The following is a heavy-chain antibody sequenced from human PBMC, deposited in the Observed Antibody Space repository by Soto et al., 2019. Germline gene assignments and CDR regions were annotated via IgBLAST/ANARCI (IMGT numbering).Heavy chain of an antibody. D-gene: IGHD3-3*01. CDR2: ISGSGGSK. CDR3: AKDPYDFWSADGWFDP. J-gene: IGHJ5*02. CDR1: GFTFSSYA. V-gene: IGHV3-23*01. Sequence: GGSLRLSCAASGFTFSSYAMSWVRQAPGKGLEWVAAISGSGGSKYYANTVKGRFTNSRDNSKNTLYLQMNSLRPEDTAVYYCAKDPYDFWSADGWFDPWGQGTLVTVSS.